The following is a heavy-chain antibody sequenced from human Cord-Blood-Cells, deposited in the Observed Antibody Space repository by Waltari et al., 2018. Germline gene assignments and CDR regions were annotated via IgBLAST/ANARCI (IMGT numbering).Heavy chain of an antibody. J-gene: IGHJ5*02. CDR1: GGTFSSHD. D-gene: IGHD3-9*01. Sequence: QVQLVQSGAEVKKPGSPVRVSCKASGGTFSSHDLTCVGQAPGQGLEWMEGIIPIFSTANYAQKFQGRVTITADESTSTAYMELSSLRSEDTAVYYCARQVGLVKNNWCDPWGQGTLVTVSS. CDR2: IIPIFSTA. CDR3: ARQVGLVKNNWCDP. V-gene: IGHV1-69*12.